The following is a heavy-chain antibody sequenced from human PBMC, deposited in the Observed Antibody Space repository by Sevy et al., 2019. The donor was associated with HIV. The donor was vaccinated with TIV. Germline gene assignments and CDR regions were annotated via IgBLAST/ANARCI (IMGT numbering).Heavy chain of an antibody. CDR2: ISYDGTYK. CDR3: ARVAVSYCTNACYHRYDY. J-gene: IGHJ4*02. Sequence: GGSLRLSCAVSGFSFSHYAFHWVRQAPGKGLEWVSLISYDGTYKYYADSVKGRFTISIDNSKNTLYLQMNSLRGNDTAVYYCARVAVSYCTNACYHRYDYWGPGALVTVSS. CDR1: GFSFSHYA. V-gene: IGHV3-30-3*01. D-gene: IGHD2-8*01.